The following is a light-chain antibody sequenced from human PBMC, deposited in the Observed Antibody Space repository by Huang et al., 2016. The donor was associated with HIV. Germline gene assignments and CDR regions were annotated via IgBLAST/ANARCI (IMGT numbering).Light chain of an antibody. J-gene: IGKJ1*01. CDR3: QHYGRSPWT. Sequence: EIVLTQSPGTLSLSPGEKATLSCRASQSVGSSYFAWYQQKPGQSPRLLMYGTSTRATGIPDRVSGSGSGTDFTLIITRVEPEDFAVYYCQHYGRSPWTFGQVTKVEMK. CDR1: QSVGSSY. V-gene: IGKV3-20*01. CDR2: GTS.